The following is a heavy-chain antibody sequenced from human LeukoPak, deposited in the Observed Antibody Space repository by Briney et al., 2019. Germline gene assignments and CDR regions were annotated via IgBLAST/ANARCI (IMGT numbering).Heavy chain of an antibody. Sequence: SETLSLTCTVSGDSITSSNHYWGWIRQPPGKGLEWIGSFSYSGSTYDNPSLKSRVTMSVDRSTNQFSLRLSSVTAADTAVYYCARRPGIAVAGDAFDFWGPGKVVTVSS. CDR3: ARRPGIAVAGDAFDF. D-gene: IGHD6-19*01. J-gene: IGHJ3*01. V-gene: IGHV4-39*01. CDR2: FSYSGST. CDR1: GDSITSSNHY.